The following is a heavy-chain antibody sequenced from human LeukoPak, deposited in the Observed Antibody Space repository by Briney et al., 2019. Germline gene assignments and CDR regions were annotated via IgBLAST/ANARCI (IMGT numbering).Heavy chain of an antibody. CDR1: GYTFTSYY. Sequence: ASVKVSCKASGYTFTSYYMHWVRQAPGQGLEWMGIINPSGGSTSYAQKFQGRVTMTRDMSTSTVYMELSSLRSEDTAVYYCARDRSPYSSSIGLGHWGQGTLVTVSS. CDR2: INPSGGST. J-gene: IGHJ4*02. CDR3: ARDRSPYSSSIGLGH. D-gene: IGHD6-6*01. V-gene: IGHV1-46*01.